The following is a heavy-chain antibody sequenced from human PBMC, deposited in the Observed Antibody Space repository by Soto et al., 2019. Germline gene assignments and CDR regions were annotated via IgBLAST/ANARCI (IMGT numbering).Heavy chain of an antibody. Sequence: QVQLVQSGAEVKKPGSSVKVSCKASGGTFSSYAISWVRQAPGQGLEWMGGIIPILGTANYAQKFQGRVTFNAAEFXGTAYMELSSLRSEDTAVYYCSRAPNEMANDAFDIWGQGTMVTVSS. V-gene: IGHV1-69*12. CDR3: SRAPNEMANDAFDI. D-gene: IGHD5-12*01. J-gene: IGHJ3*02. CDR1: GGTFSSYA. CDR2: IIPILGTA.